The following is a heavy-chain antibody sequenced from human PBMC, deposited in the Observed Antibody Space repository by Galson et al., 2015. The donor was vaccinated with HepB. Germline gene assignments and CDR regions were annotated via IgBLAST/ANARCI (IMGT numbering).Heavy chain of an antibody. CDR1: GFTFSSYA. D-gene: IGHD6-13*01. V-gene: IGHV3-30-3*01. J-gene: IGHJ4*02. Sequence: SLRLSCAASGFTFSSYAMHWVRQAPGKGLEWVAVISYDGSNKYYADSVKGRFTISRDNSKNTLYLQMNSLRAEDTAVYYCASPPNIAAAGSSGDYWGQGTLVTVSS. CDR3: ASPPNIAAAGSSGDY. CDR2: ISYDGSNK.